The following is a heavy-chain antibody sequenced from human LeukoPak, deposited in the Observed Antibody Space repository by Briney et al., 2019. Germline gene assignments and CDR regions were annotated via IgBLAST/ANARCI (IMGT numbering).Heavy chain of an antibody. CDR3: ARGIVIIPAGVTDY. CDR2: IRSSGGGT. J-gene: IGHJ4*02. CDR1: GLTFSSYA. D-gene: IGHD2-2*01. V-gene: IGHV3-23*01. Sequence: PGGSLRLSCAASGLTFSSYAMSWVRQTPGKGLEWVSGIRSSGGGTFYADSVKGRFTISRDNAKNTLYLQMNNLRAEDTAVYFCARGIVIIPAGVTDYWGQGTLVTVSS.